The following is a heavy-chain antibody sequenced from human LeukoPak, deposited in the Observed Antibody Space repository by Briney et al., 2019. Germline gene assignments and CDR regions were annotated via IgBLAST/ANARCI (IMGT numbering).Heavy chain of an antibody. J-gene: IGHJ4*02. D-gene: IGHD5-12*01. V-gene: IGHV4-59*12. CDR1: GGSISSYY. CDR2: IYYSGST. CDR3: ARAGSGYHYFFDY. Sequence: SETLSLTCTVSGGSISSYYWSWIRQPPGKGLEWIGYIYYSGSTAYNPSLKSRVTMSVDTSKNQFSLKLNSVTAADTAVYYCARAGSGYHYFFDYWGQGTLVTVSS.